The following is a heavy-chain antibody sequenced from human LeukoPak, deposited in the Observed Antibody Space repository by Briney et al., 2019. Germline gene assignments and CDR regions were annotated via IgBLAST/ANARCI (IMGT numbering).Heavy chain of an antibody. CDR3: ARGESTGDCAIGCFDY. Sequence: SETLSLTCSVSGVFISDGDYYWAWIRQPPGKGLEWIGNIYYSGSTNYNPSLKSRVTMSVDKSKNQFSLKLSSVTAADTAVYYCARGESTGDCAIGCFDYWGQGTLVTVSS. J-gene: IGHJ4*02. D-gene: IGHD2-21*02. CDR1: GVFISDGDYY. V-gene: IGHV4-61*05. CDR2: IYYSGST.